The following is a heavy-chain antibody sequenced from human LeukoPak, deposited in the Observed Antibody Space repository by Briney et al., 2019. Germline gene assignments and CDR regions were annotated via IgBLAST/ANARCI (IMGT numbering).Heavy chain of an antibody. CDR1: GDSMSSYY. D-gene: IGHD6-19*01. CDR2: IYYSGST. J-gene: IGHJ3*02. Sequence: SETLSLTCTVSGDSMSSYYWSWIRQSPGKGLEWIGYIYYSGSTNYNPSLKSRVTISVDTSENQFSLKLSSVTAADTAMYYCARGGSNSSGCAGDGFDISGPGTMVTVSS. V-gene: IGHV4-59*01. CDR3: ARGGSNSSGCAGDGFDI.